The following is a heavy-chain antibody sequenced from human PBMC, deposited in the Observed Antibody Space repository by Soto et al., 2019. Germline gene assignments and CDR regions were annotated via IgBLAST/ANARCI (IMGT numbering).Heavy chain of an antibody. CDR1: GYTLTELS. CDR3: ATGSPITFGGVIVNLFAY. D-gene: IGHD3-16*02. Sequence: ASVKVSCKVSGYTLTELSMHWVRQAPGKGLEWMGGFDPEDGETIYAQKFQGRVTMTEDTSTDTAYMELSSLRSEDTAVYYCATGSPITFGGVIVNLFAYWGQGTLVTVSS. CDR2: FDPEDGET. V-gene: IGHV1-24*01. J-gene: IGHJ4*02.